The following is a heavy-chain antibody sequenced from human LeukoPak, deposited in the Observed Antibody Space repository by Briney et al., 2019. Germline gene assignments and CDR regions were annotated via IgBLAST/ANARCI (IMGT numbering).Heavy chain of an antibody. CDR2: ISGSGGSR. J-gene: IGHJ6*02. V-gene: IGHV3-23*01. CDR1: GFSFSSYA. Sequence: GGSLRLSCAASGFSFSSYAMSWVRQAPGKGLEWVSVISGSGGSRYYSDSVKGRFAISRDNSKNPLYLQMNSLRAEDTAVYYCAKGTTTVTSLYYYYGMDVWGQGTTVTVSS. CDR3: AKGTTTVTSLYYYYGMDV. D-gene: IGHD4-11*01.